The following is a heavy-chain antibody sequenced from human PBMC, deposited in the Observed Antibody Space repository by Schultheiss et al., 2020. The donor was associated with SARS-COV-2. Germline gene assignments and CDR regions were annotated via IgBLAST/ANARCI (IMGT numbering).Heavy chain of an antibody. CDR1: GFTFSSYW. D-gene: IGHD3-22*01. J-gene: IGHJ4*02. Sequence: GESLKISCAASGFTFSSYWMHWVRQAPGKGLVWVSRISSDGSSTTYADSVKGRFTISRDNAKNTLYLQMNSLRAEDTAVYYCAKCSYDSSGYFVWGQGVLVTVSS. CDR3: AKCSYDSSGYFV. V-gene: IGHV3-74*01. CDR2: ISSDGSST.